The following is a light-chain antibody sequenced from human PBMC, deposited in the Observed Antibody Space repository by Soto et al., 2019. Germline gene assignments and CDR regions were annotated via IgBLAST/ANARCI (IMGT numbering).Light chain of an antibody. CDR1: SSDVGGYNY. V-gene: IGLV2-14*01. CDR3: SSYTSSSSLVV. CDR2: DVS. J-gene: IGLJ1*01. Sequence: QSALTQPASVSGSPGQSITISCTGTSSDVGGYNYVSWYQQHPGKAPKLMIYDVSNRPYGVSNRFSGSRSGNTASLTISGLQAEDEADYYCSSYTSSSSLVVFGTGTKLTVL.